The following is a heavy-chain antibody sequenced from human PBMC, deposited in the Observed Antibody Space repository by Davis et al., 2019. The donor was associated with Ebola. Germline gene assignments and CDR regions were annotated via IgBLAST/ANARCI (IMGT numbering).Heavy chain of an antibody. D-gene: IGHD6-13*01. CDR3: AKSIAAAGTEWFDP. CDR1: GGSISSSNW. CDR2: INHSGST. V-gene: IGHV4-4*02. Sequence: PSETLSLTCAVSGGSISSSNWWSWVRQPPGKGLEWIGEINHSGSTNYNPSLKSRVTISVDTSKNQFSLKLSSVTAADTAVYYCAKSIAAAGTEWFDPWGQGTLVTVSS. J-gene: IGHJ5*02.